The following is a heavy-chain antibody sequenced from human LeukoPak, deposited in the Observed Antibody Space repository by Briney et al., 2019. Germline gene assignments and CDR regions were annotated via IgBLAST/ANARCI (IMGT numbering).Heavy chain of an antibody. J-gene: IGHJ4*02. V-gene: IGHV1-18*04. D-gene: IGHD2-8*01. CDR2: ISAYNGNT. CDR1: GYTFTGYY. Sequence: ASVKVSCKASGYTFTGYYMHWVRQAPGQGLEWMGWISAYNGNTNYAQKLQGRVTMTTDTSTSTAYMELRSLRSDDTAVYYCARDVREDIVLMVSAMGYWGQGTLVTVSS. CDR3: ARDVREDIVLMVSAMGY.